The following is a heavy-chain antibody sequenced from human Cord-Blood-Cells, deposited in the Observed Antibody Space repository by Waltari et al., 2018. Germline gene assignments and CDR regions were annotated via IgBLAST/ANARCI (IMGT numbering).Heavy chain of an antibody. CDR1: GFTFSNAW. CDR3: TISPLAAADY. V-gene: IGHV3-15*01. Sequence: EVQLVESGGGLVKPGGSLRLSCAASGFTFSNAWMSWVRQAPGKGLEWGGRIKSKTDGGTTDYAAPVKGRFTISRDDSKNTLYLQMNSLKTEDTTVYYCTISPLAAADYWGQGTLVTVSS. CDR2: IKSKTDGGTT. D-gene: IGHD6-13*01. J-gene: IGHJ4*02.